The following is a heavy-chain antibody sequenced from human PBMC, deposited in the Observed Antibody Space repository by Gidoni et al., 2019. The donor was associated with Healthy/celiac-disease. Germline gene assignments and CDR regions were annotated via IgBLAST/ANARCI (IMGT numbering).Heavy chain of an antibody. CDR3: ASRFEYCSGTSCCD. V-gene: IGHV3-66*01. D-gene: IGHD2-2*01. CDR2: IYSGGST. Sequence: EVQLVESGGGLVQPGGSLRLSCAASGFTVSSNYVSWVRQAPGRGLEWISVIYSGGSTYYADSVKDKFTISSDNSKNTLYLQRNGLRAEYSAVYCCASRFEYCSGTSCCDWGQGTLVTVSS. CDR1: GFTVSSNY. J-gene: IGHJ4*02.